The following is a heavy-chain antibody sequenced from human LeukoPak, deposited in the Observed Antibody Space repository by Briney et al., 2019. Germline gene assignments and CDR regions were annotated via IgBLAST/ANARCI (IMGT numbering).Heavy chain of an antibody. CDR1: GGSISSYC. V-gene: IGHV4-59*01. CDR3: ARDSGGYGDYYYYCGMDV. CDR2: IYYSGST. J-gene: IGHJ6*02. D-gene: IGHD4-17*01. Sequence: SETLSLTCTVSGGSISSYCWSWIRQPPGKGLGWIGYIYYSGSTNYNPSLKSRVTISVDTSKNQFSLKLSSVTAADTAVYYCARDSGGYGDYYYYCGMDVWGQGTTVTVSS.